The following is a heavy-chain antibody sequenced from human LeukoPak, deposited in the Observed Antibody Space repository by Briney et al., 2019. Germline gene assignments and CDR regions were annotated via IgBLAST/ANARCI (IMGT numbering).Heavy chain of an antibody. Sequence: GGSLRLSCAASGFIFNNAWMSWVRQAPGKGLEWVGRIKSKTDGGTTDYAAPVKGRFTISRDDAKNTLYLQMNSLKTEDTAVYYCTTDLRWELPPDDYWGQGTLVTVSS. CDR2: IKSKTDGGTT. D-gene: IGHD1-26*01. V-gene: IGHV3-15*01. CDR3: TTDLRWELPPDDY. CDR1: GFIFNNAW. J-gene: IGHJ4*02.